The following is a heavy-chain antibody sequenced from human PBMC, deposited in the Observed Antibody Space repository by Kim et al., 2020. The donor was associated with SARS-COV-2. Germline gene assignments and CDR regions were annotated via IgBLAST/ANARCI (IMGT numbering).Heavy chain of an antibody. CDR1: GGTFSSYA. J-gene: IGHJ4*02. CDR3: VVAYGESPSAC. Sequence: SVKVSCKASGGTFSSYAISWVRQAPGQGLEWMGGTNPNIGTANYAQKFQGRVTITADESTSTAYMELSSLRSEDTAVYYCVVAYGESPSACRGQGTLVTVPS. V-gene: IGHV1-69*13. CDR2: TNPNIGTA. D-gene: IGHD4-17*01.